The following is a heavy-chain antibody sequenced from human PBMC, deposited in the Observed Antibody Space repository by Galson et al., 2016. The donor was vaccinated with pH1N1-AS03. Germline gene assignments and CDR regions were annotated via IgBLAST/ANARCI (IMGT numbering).Heavy chain of an antibody. CDR1: GGTFGSYA. CDR3: ARTTSTAPQARRLDP. Sequence: SVKVSCKASGGTFGSYAVSWVRQAPGQGLEWMGGIIPIFGTRHYAQRFQGRVTITADESTTTASMELSSLRLEDTAMYYCARTTSTAPQARRLDPWGQGTLVTVSS. D-gene: IGHD2-21*02. J-gene: IGHJ5*02. V-gene: IGHV1-69*13. CDR2: IIPIFGTR.